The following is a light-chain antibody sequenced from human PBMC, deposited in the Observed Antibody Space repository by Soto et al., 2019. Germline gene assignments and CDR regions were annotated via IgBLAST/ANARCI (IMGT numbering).Light chain of an antibody. Sequence: QSALTQPRSVSGSPGQSVTISCTGTNTDVGAYDYVSWYRRHPGKAPKLMIYDVSMRPSGVPDRFSGSKSGNTSSLTISGLQAVDDADYSCCSYAGSYTLEVFGGGTKLAVL. V-gene: IGLV2-11*01. J-gene: IGLJ3*02. CDR3: CSYAGSYTLEV. CDR1: NTDVGAYDY. CDR2: DVS.